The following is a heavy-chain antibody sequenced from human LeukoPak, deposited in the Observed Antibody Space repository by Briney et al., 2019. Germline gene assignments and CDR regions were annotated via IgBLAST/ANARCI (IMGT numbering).Heavy chain of an antibody. CDR1: GFTFSSYA. V-gene: IGHV3-23*01. J-gene: IGHJ5*02. CDR3: AKVKMGYYDSSGPFDP. CDR2: ISGSGGST. Sequence: GGTLRLSCAASGFTFSSYAMSWVRQAPGKGLEWVSAISGSGGSTYYADSVKGRFTISRDNSKNTLYLQMNSLRAEDTAVYYCAKVKMGYYDSSGPFDPWGQGTLVTVSS. D-gene: IGHD3-22*01.